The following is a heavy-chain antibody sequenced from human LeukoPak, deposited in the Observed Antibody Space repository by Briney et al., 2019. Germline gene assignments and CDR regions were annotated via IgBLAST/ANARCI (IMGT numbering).Heavy chain of an antibody. CDR3: ARLWFGNGRTFDP. J-gene: IGHJ5*02. V-gene: IGHV4-39*01. CDR2: VYNSGTT. D-gene: IGHD3-10*01. Sequence: SETLSLTCTVSGGSIISSNYYWAWIRQPPGKELEWLATVYNSGTTYYTPSLKRRATISVDTSKDQFSLKLDSVTAADTALYYCARLWFGNGRTFDPWGQGTLVTVSS. CDR1: GGSIISSNYY.